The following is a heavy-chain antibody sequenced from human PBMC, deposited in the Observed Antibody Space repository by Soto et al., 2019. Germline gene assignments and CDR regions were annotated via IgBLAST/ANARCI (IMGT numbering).Heavy chain of an antibody. V-gene: IGHV1-18*01. CDR3: XXXXXPVDY. CDR2: ISAYNGNT. Sequence: QVQLVQSGAEVKKPGASVKVSCKASGYTFTSYGISXXXXXXGQGLEWMGWISAYNGNTKYAQKLQGRVTMTTDTXXXXXXXXXXXXXXXXXXXXXXXXXXXPVDYWGQGTLVTVSS. CDR1: GYTFTSYG. J-gene: IGHJ4*02.